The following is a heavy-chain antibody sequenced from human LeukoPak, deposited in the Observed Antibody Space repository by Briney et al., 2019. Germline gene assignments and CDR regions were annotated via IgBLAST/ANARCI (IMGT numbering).Heavy chain of an antibody. J-gene: IGHJ4*02. Sequence: GESLKISCRVSGYIFTNYWIGWVRQMPGKGLEWMGIIYPGDSDTRYSPSFQGQVTISADKSISTAYLQWSSLKASDTAMYYCARFHGSGSYYPLYYFDYWGQGTLVTVSS. V-gene: IGHV5-51*01. CDR1: GYIFTNYW. CDR2: IYPGDSDT. CDR3: ARFHGSGSYYPLYYFDY. D-gene: IGHD3-10*01.